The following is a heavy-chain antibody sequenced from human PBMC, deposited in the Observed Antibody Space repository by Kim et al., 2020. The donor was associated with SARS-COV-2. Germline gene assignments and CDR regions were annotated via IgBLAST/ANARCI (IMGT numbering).Heavy chain of an antibody. CDR1: GGSISSSSYY. CDR3: ARHSSSWYWFDP. CDR2: IYYSGST. Sequence: SETLSLTCTVSGGSISSSSYYWGWIRQPPGKGLEWIGSIYYSGSTYYNPSLKSRVTISVDTSKNQFSLKLSSVTAADTAVYYCARHSSSWYWFDPWGQGTLVTVSS. J-gene: IGHJ5*02. D-gene: IGHD6-13*01. V-gene: IGHV4-39*01.